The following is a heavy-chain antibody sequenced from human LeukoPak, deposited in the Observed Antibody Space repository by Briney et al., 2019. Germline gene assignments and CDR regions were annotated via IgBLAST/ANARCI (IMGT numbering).Heavy chain of an antibody. D-gene: IGHD3-9*01. V-gene: IGHV1-3*01. CDR2: INAGNGNT. CDR1: GYTFTSYA. Sequence: ASVKVSCKASGYTFTSYAMHWVRQAPGQRLEWMGCINAGNGNTKYSQKFQGRVTITRDTSASTAYMELSSLRSEDTAVYYCARLFRYFDWLSLGYWGQGTLVTVSS. CDR3: ARLFRYFDWLSLGY. J-gene: IGHJ4*02.